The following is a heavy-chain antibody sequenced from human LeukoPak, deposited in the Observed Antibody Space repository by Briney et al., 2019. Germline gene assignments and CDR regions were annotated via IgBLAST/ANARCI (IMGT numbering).Heavy chain of an antibody. CDR3: AREGRGVYDFRPFDY. J-gene: IGHJ4*02. CDR2: ISAYNGNT. D-gene: IGHD3-3*01. CDR1: GHTFTAYY. Sequence: GASVKVSCKASGHTFTAYYMFWVRQAPGQGLKWMGWISAYNGNTNYAQKLQGRVTMTTDTSTSTAYMELRSLRSDDTAVYYCAREGRGVYDFRPFDYWGQGTLVTVSS. V-gene: IGHV1-18*04.